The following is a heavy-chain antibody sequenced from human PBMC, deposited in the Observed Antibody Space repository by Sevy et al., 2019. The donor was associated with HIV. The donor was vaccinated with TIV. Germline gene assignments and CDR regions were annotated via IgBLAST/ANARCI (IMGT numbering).Heavy chain of an antibody. Sequence: GGSLRLSCAASGFTFSDYYINWIRQAPGKGLEWVSYISGSSSYTNYADSVKGRFTISRDNAKNSLYLQMNSLRAEETAGYYCARVGCSISSCPKGDAFDIWGQGTMVTVSS. CDR1: GFTFSDYY. CDR3: ARVGCSISSCPKGDAFDI. D-gene: IGHD2-2*01. V-gene: IGHV3-11*06. CDR2: ISGSSSYT. J-gene: IGHJ3*02.